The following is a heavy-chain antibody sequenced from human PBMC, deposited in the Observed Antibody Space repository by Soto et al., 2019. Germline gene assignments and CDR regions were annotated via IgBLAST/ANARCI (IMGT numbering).Heavy chain of an antibody. CDR1: GFTFDDYT. Sequence: GGSLRLSCAASGFTFDDYTMHWVRQAPGKGLEWVSMISWDGGNTYYADSVKGRFTISRDNSKNSLYLQMNSLRTEDTALYYCAKDTSWTIDYWGQGTLVTVSS. V-gene: IGHV3-43*01. D-gene: IGHD4-17*01. J-gene: IGHJ4*02. CDR3: AKDTSWTIDY. CDR2: ISWDGGNT.